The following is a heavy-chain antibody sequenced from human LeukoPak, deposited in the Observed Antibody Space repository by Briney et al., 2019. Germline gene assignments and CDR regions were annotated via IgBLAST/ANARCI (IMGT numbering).Heavy chain of an antibody. CDR2: ISAYNGNT. J-gene: IGHJ4*02. D-gene: IGHD6-6*01. V-gene: IGHV1-18*01. CDR1: GYTFTNYG. CDR3: ARDPEYSSSSVFDY. Sequence: ASVTVSCTASGYTFTNYGISWVRQAPGQGLEWMGWISAYNGNTNYAQKLQGRVTMTTDTSTSTAYMELRSLTSDDTAVYYCARDPEYSSSSVFDYWGQGTLVTVSS.